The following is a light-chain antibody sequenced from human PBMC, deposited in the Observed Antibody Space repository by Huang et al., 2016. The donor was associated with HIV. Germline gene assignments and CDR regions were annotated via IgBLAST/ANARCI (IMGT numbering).Light chain of an antibody. V-gene: IGKV1-NL1*01. CDR2: AAS. Sequence: DIQMTQSPSSLSTSVGDRVTITCRASQDISNSLAWYQQKSGKAPKLLLYAASTLESGVPSRFSGSGSGTHYILNISSLQPEDFVSYYCQQYYSPPRTFGQGTRVEIK. CDR3: QQYYSPPRT. J-gene: IGKJ1*01. CDR1: QDISNS.